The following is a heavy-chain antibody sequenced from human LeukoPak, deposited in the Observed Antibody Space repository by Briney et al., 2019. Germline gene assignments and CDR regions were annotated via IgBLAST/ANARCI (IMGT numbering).Heavy chain of an antibody. CDR2: INHSGST. CDR1: GGSFSGYY. CDR3: ARGYSSGWYTVFDY. D-gene: IGHD6-19*01. V-gene: IGHV4-34*01. J-gene: IGHJ4*02. Sequence: PSETLSLTCAVYGGSFSGYYWSWIRQPPGKGLEWIGEINHSGSTNYNPSLKSRVTISVDTSKNQFSLKLSSVTAADTAVYYCARGYSSGWYTVFDYWGQGTLVTVSS.